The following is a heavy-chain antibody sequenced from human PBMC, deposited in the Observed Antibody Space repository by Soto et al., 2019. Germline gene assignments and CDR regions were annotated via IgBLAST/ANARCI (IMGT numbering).Heavy chain of an antibody. D-gene: IGHD6-19*01. CDR2: ISSSSSTI. CDR1: GFTFSSYS. J-gene: IGHJ4*02. V-gene: IGHV3-48*02. CDR3: ARDSPAGWHFDY. Sequence: EAQLVESGGGLVQPGGSLRLSCAASGFTFSSYSMNWVRQAPGKGLEWVSYISSSSSTIYYADSVQGRFTISRDNARNSLYLQINSLRDEDTSMYYCARDSPAGWHFDYWGQGALVTVSS.